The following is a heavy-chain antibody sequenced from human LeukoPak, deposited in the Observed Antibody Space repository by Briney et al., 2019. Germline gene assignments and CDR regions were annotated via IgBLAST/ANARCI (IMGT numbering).Heavy chain of an antibody. J-gene: IGHJ6*02. D-gene: IGHD3-16*01. Sequence: ASVKVSCKASGYTFTSYGISWVRQAPGQGLEWMGWISAYNGNTNYAQKLQGRVTMTTGTSTSTAYMELRSLRSDDTAVYYCALRNYYYYGMDVWGQGTTVTVSS. CDR1: GYTFTSYG. V-gene: IGHV1-18*01. CDR3: ALRNYYYYGMDV. CDR2: ISAYNGNT.